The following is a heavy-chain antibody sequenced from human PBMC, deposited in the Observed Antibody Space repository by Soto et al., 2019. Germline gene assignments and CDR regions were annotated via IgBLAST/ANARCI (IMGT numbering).Heavy chain of an antibody. J-gene: IGHJ4*02. CDR1: GGIFSTYA. V-gene: IGHV1-69*01. D-gene: IGHD3-10*01. Sequence: QVQLVQSGAEVKKPGSSVKGSCKASGGIFSTYAISWLRQAPGQGLEWRGGIIPIFGTPNYAQRFQGRVTITADESTSTAYLELSRLRSEDTAVYYCARDRDDYGSGNYYNRLDFWGQGTLVTVSS. CDR2: IIPIFGTP. CDR3: ARDRDDYGSGNYYNRLDF.